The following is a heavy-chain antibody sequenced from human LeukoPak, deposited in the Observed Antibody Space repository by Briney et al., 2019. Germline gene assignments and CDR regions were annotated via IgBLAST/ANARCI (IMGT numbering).Heavy chain of an antibody. J-gene: IGHJ4*02. CDR1: GFTLSIYS. CDR3: ARGSGSSWYFYFDY. D-gene: IGHD6-13*01. Sequence: PGGSLRLSCAASGFTLSIYSMNWVRQAPGKGLEWVSCISGNSGYVYYADSVKGRFTISRDNAKNSLYLQMNSLRAEDTALYYCARGSGSSWYFYFDYWGQGTLVTVSS. V-gene: IGHV3-21*04. CDR2: ISGNSGYV.